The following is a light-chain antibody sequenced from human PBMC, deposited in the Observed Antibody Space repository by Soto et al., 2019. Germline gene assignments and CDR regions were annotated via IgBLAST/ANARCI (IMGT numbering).Light chain of an antibody. CDR3: QQTNSYSWT. Sequence: DIQMTQSPSSLSASVGDRLTITCRASQDISNWLAWYQQTPGKAPKLLICNASSLQSGVPSRFSGCGSGTEFTLTISSLQPDDFATYYCQQTNSYSWTFGQGTKMDI. CDR2: NAS. J-gene: IGKJ1*01. V-gene: IGKV1-5*03. CDR1: QDISNW.